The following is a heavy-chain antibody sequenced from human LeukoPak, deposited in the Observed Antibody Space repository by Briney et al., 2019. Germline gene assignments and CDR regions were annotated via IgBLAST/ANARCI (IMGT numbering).Heavy chain of an antibody. CDR3: AKDGDYSSGFSCYYYIDV. Sequence: GGSLRLSCVASGFTFTNYHMNWVRQAPGKGLEWVSSITSGSGSIYYADSVKGRFTISRDNAKNSLYLQMNSLRAEDTAVYYCAKDGDYSSGFSCYYYIDVWGKGTTVTVSS. D-gene: IGHD4-11*01. V-gene: IGHV3-48*01. CDR2: ITSGSGSI. J-gene: IGHJ6*03. CDR1: GFTFTNYH.